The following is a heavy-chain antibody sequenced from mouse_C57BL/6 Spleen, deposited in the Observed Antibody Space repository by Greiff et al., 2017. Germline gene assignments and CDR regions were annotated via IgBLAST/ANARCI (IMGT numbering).Heavy chain of an antibody. CDR1: GFTFSSYG. CDR3: ARDTTVVATDYAMDY. CDR2: ISSGGSYT. Sequence: EVQVVESGGDLVKPGGSLKLSCAASGFTFSSYGMSWVRQTPDKRLEWVATISSGGSYTYYPDSVKGRFTISRDNAKNTLYLQMSSLKSEDTAMYYCARDTTVVATDYAMDYWGQGTSVTVSS. J-gene: IGHJ4*01. D-gene: IGHD1-1*01. V-gene: IGHV5-6*01.